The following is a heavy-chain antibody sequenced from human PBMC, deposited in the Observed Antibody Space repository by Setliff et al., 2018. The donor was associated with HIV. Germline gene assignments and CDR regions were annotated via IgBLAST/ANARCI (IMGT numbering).Heavy chain of an antibody. CDR2: INHSGST. CDR1: GGSFSGYY. J-gene: IGHJ4*02. CDR3: ARDWGASTED. V-gene: IGHV4-34*01. Sequence: PSETLSLTCAVYGGSFSGYYWSWIRQPPGKGLEWIGEINHSGSTNYNPSLKSRVTISVDTSKNQFSLKLGSVTAADTAVYYCARDWGASTEDWGQGTLVTVSS. D-gene: IGHD3-16*01.